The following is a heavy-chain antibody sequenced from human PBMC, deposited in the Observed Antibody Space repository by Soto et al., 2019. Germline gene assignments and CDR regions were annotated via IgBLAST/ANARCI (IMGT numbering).Heavy chain of an antibody. Sequence: SVKVSCKASGHTFTSYDINWVRQATGQGLEWMGWMNPNSGNTGYAQKFQGRVTMTRNTSISTAYMELSSLRSEDTAVYYCARASWAAAGTDYWGQGTLVTVSS. D-gene: IGHD6-13*01. CDR2: MNPNSGNT. CDR3: ARASWAAAGTDY. CDR1: GHTFTSYD. J-gene: IGHJ4*02. V-gene: IGHV1-8*01.